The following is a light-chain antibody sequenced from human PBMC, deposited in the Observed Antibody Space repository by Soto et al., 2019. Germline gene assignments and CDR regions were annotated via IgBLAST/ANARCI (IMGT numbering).Light chain of an antibody. V-gene: IGLV2-14*01. CDR2: EVS. CDR3: SSYTTISTLV. CDR1: SSDVGAYKY. J-gene: IGLJ1*01. Sequence: QSALTQPASVSGSPGQSITISCTGTSSDVGAYKYVSWYQQQPGKAPKLMIFEVSNRPSGVSNRFSGSKSDNTASLTISGLQAEDDADYFCSSYTTISTLVFGTGTKVTVL.